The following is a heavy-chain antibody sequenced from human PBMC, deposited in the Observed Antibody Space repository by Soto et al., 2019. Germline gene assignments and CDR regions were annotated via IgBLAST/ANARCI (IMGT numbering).Heavy chain of an antibody. CDR1: GFTFSNHW. J-gene: IGHJ6*02. CDR2: INSDGSSI. CDR3: AREVSHGYVLRGMAV. Sequence: GGSLRLSCGASGFTFSNHWMHWVRQTPGKGLVWVSRINSDGSSISYADAVKGRFTISRDNAKNTLYLQMNSLRVEDTAVYYCAREVSHGYVLRGMAVLGQGTTVTVSS. D-gene: IGHD5-18*01. V-gene: IGHV3-74*01.